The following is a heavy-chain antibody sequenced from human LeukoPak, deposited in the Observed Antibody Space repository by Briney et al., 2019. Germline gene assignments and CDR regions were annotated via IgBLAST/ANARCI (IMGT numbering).Heavy chain of an antibody. V-gene: IGHV3-21*01. CDR1: GFTFSSYS. CDR3: ARDGKAAGDY. CDR2: ISSSSSYI. J-gene: IGHJ4*02. Sequence: GGSLRLSCAASGFTFSSYSMNWVRQAPGKGLEWVSSISSSSSYIYYADSVKGRFTISRDNARNSLYLQMNSLRAEDTAVYYCARDGKAAGDYWGQGTLVTVSS. D-gene: IGHD6-13*01.